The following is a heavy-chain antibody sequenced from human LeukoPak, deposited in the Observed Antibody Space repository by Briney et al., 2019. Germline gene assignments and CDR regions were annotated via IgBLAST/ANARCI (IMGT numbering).Heavy chain of an antibody. Sequence: PGGSLRLSCAASGFTFSSYSMNWVRQAPGKGLEWVSSISSSSSYIYYADSVKGRFTISRDNAKNSLYLQMNSLRAEDTAVYYCARVDSSGYDRYFDYWGQGTLVTVPS. CDR3: ARVDSSGYDRYFDY. V-gene: IGHV3-21*01. CDR2: ISSSSSYI. D-gene: IGHD3-22*01. CDR1: GFTFSSYS. J-gene: IGHJ4*02.